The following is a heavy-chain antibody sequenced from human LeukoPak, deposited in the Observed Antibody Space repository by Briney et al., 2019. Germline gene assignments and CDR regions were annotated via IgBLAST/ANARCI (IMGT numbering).Heavy chain of an antibody. V-gene: IGHV3-30*18. CDR2: ISYDGSNK. CDR1: GFTFSSYG. Sequence: GGSLRLPCAASGFTFSSYGMHWVRQAPGKGLEWVAVISYDGSNKYYADSVKGRFTIPRDNSKNTLYLQMNSLRAEDTAVYYCAKAYYYGSGSYLRSAVDYWGQGTLVTVSS. D-gene: IGHD3-10*01. CDR3: AKAYYYGSGSYLRSAVDY. J-gene: IGHJ4*02.